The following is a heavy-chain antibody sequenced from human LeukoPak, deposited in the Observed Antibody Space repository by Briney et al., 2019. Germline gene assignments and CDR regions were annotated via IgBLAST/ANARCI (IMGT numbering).Heavy chain of an antibody. V-gene: IGHV3-21*01. CDR3: ARSITTFGVIIDRFDY. J-gene: IGHJ4*02. CDR2: ISSSSDFV. D-gene: IGHD3-3*01. CDR1: GFTFSTYS. Sequence: GGSLRLSCAASGFTFSTYSMNWVRQAPGKGLEWVSYISSSSDFVYYADSVKGRFTISRDNAKNSLYLQMNSLRAEDTAVYYCARSITTFGVIIDRFDYWGQGILVTVSS.